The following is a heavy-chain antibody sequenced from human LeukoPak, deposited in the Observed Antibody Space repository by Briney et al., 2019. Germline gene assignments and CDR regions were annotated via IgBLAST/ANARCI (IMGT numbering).Heavy chain of an antibody. V-gene: IGHV1-3*01. CDR2: INAGNGNT. J-gene: IGHJ4*02. Sequence: ASVKVSCKASGYTFTSYAMHWVRQAPGQRLEWMGWINAGNGNTKYSQKFQGRVTMTEDTSTDTAYMELSSLRSEDTAVYYCAAQYDILTGRVDYWGQGTLVTVSS. CDR3: AAQYDILTGRVDY. CDR1: GYTFTSYA. D-gene: IGHD3-9*01.